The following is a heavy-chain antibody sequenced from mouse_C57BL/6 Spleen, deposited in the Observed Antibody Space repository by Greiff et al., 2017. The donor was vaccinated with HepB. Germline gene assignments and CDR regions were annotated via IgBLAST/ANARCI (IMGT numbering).Heavy chain of an antibody. D-gene: IGHD2-1*01. CDR1: GFTFSSYG. CDR3: ARHGHYGSHYAMDY. J-gene: IGHJ4*01. CDR2: ISSGGSYT. Sequence: EVQLKESGGDLVKPGGSLKLSCAASGFTFSSYGMSWVRQTPDKRLEWVATISSGGSYTYYPDSVKGRFTISRDNAKNTLYLQMSSLKSEDTAMYYCARHGHYGSHYAMDYWGQGTSVTVSS. V-gene: IGHV5-6*01.